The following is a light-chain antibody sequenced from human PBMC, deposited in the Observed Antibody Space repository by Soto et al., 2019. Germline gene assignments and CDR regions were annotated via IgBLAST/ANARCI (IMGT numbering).Light chain of an antibody. CDR1: SSDVGGYNY. CDR3: GSYAGSSNV. Sequence: QSALTQPPSASGSPGQSVAISCTGTSSDVGGYNYVSWYQQHPGKAPKLMIYEVNKRPSGVPDRFSGSKSGNTASLTVSGLQAEDEADYYCGSYAGSSNVFGTGTKLPVL. V-gene: IGLV2-8*01. CDR2: EVN. J-gene: IGLJ1*01.